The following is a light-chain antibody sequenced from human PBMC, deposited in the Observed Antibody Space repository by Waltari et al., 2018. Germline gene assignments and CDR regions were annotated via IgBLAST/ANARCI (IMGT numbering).Light chain of an antibody. CDR2: ELN. J-gene: IGLJ3*02. V-gene: IGLV2-18*02. CDR1: SSDVGTYKR. Sequence: QSALTQPPSVTGSPGQSVTISCSGTSSDVGTYKRVSWYQQPPGTAPKLMIYELNNRPSGVSDRVSGSKSGNTASLTISGLQAEDEAYYFCSSYFPDATLVFGGWTKLTVL. CDR3: SSYFPDATLV.